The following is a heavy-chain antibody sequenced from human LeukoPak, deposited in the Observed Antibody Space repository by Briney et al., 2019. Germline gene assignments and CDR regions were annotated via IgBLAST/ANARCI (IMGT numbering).Heavy chain of an antibody. CDR3: AKAQRDYDILTGYYG. CDR2: ISGSGGST. J-gene: IGHJ4*02. CDR1: GFTFSSYA. D-gene: IGHD3-9*01. Sequence: GGSLRLSCAASGFTFSSYAMSWVRQAPGKGLEWVSAISGSGGSTYYADSVKGRFTISRDNSKNTLYLQMNSLRAEDTAVYSCAKAQRDYDILTGYYGWGQGTLVTVSS. V-gene: IGHV3-23*01.